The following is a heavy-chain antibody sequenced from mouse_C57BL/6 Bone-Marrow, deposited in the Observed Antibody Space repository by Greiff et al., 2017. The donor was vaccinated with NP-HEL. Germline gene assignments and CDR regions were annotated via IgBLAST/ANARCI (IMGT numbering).Heavy chain of an antibody. CDR1: GYTFTDYE. J-gene: IGHJ4*01. Sequence: QVQLQQSGAELVRPGASVTLSCKASGYTFTDYEMRWVKQTPVHGLEWIGAIDPETGGTAYNQKFKGKAILTADKSSSTAYMELRSLTSEDSAVYYCARSFITTVVAPRYYAMDYWGQGTSVTVSS. CDR2: IDPETGGT. CDR3: ARSFITTVVAPRYYAMDY. V-gene: IGHV1-15*01. D-gene: IGHD1-1*01.